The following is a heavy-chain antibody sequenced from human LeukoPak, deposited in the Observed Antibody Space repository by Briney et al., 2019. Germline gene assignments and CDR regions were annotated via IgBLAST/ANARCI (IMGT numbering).Heavy chain of an antibody. CDR3: TRDRGVLLYCGGDCYLDY. J-gene: IGHJ4*02. D-gene: IGHD2-21*02. CDR1: GFTFCDFA. CDR2: IRSKAFGGTT. Sequence: GGSLRLPFTASGFTFCDFAMGWVGQAPGKGLGGVGFIRSKAFGGTTEYAASVKGRFTISRDDSKSIAYLQMNSLKTEDTAVYYCTRDRGVLLYCGGDCYLDYWGQGTLVTVSS. V-gene: IGHV3-49*04.